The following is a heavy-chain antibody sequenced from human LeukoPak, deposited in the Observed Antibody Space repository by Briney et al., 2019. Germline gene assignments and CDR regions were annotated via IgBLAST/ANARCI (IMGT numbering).Heavy chain of an antibody. CDR3: AKDLTYYYDSTGYYFDY. D-gene: IGHD3-22*01. V-gene: IGHV3-23*01. CDR1: GFTFNTYA. J-gene: IGHJ4*02. CDR2: INYNGGST. Sequence: GGSLRLSCAASGFTFNTYAMSWVRQAPGKGLEWVSAINYNGGSTYYADSVKGRFTISRDNSKNTLYLQLNSLRAEDTAIYYCAKDLTYYYDSTGYYFDYWGQGTLVTVSS.